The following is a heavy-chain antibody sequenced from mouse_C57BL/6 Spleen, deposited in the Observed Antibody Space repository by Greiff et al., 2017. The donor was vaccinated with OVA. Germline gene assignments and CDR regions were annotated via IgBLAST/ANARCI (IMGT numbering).Heavy chain of an antibody. V-gene: IGHV2-6-1*01. CDR2: IWSDGST. Sequence: VKVVESGPGLVAPSQSLSITCTVSGFSLTSYGVHWVRQPPGKGLEWLVVIWSDGSTTYNSAPKSRLSISKDNSKSQVFLKMNSLQTDDTAMDYCARHKESNYDAMDYWGQGTSVTVSS. J-gene: IGHJ4*01. D-gene: IGHD2-5*01. CDR3: ARHKESNYDAMDY. CDR1: GFSLTSYG.